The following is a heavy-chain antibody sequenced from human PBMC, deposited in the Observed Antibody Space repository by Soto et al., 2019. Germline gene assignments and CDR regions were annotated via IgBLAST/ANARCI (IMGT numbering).Heavy chain of an antibody. D-gene: IGHD4-17*01. J-gene: IGHJ3*02. V-gene: IGHV5-51*01. Sequence: PGESLKISCNGSGYSFTSYWIGWVRQMPGKGLEWMGIIYPGDSDTRYSPSFQGQVTISADKSISTAYLQWSSLKASDTAMYYCARVPGVYGGGGFFFFDIWGQGTMVTVSS. CDR2: IYPGDSDT. CDR3: ARVPGVYGGGGFFFFDI. CDR1: GYSFTSYW.